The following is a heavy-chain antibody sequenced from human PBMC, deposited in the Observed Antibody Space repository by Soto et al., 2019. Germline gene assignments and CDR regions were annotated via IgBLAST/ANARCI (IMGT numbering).Heavy chain of an antibody. V-gene: IGHV3-23*01. CDR1: GFTFSSYA. Sequence: GGSLRLSCAASGFTFSSYAMSWVRQAPGKGLEWVSAISGSGGSTYYADSVKGRFTIYRDNSKNTLYLPMNSLRDEDRAVYYCAKVHPLYDFWSGSLGYWGQGTLVTVSS. CDR2: ISGSGGST. CDR3: AKVHPLYDFWSGSLGY. J-gene: IGHJ4*02. D-gene: IGHD3-3*01.